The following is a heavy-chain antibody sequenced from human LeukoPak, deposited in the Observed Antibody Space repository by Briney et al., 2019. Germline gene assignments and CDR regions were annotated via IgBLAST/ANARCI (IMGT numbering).Heavy chain of an antibody. CDR2: ISGSGGST. CDR3: AKGGSYSTFTHFDY. CDR1: GFTFSSYA. V-gene: IGHV3-23*01. J-gene: IGHJ4*02. D-gene: IGHD1-26*01. Sequence: GGSLRLSCAASGFTFSSYAMSWVRQAPGKGLEWVSGISGSGGSTYYADSVKGRFTISRDNSKNTLYLQMNSLRAEDTAVYNCAKGGSYSTFTHFDYWGKGTLVTVPS.